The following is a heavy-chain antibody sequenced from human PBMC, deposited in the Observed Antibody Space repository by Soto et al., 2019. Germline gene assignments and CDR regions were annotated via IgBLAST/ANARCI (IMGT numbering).Heavy chain of an antibody. CDR3: APHVSCSGGSCQYDAFAI. J-gene: IGHJ3*02. V-gene: IGHV3-23*01. Sequence: EVQVLESGGGLVQPGGSLRLSCEGSGFTVSSHAMTWIRQAPGKGPEWVSTITADGGTYYADSVKGRIAMYRDTSESTLYLQMTSLGAEDTAAYYCAPHVSCSGGSCQYDAFAIRGQGTMVTVSS. CDR1: GFTVSSHA. D-gene: IGHD2-15*01. CDR2: ITADGGT.